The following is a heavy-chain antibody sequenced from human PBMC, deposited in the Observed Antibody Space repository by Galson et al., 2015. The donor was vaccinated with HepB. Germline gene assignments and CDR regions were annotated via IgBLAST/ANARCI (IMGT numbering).Heavy chain of an antibody. V-gene: IGHV3-23*01. CDR2: INGRGSTR. CDR3: ARGNIRELPAAPYF. Sequence: SLRLSCAGSGFIFRHHAMAWIRQAPGRGLEWVSGINGRGSTRSYSDAVKGRFSISRDNSKNTLFLEMNSLRDDDTAVFYCARGNIRELPAAPYFWGQGTLVTVSS. CDR1: GFIFRHHA. J-gene: IGHJ4*02. D-gene: IGHD2-2*01.